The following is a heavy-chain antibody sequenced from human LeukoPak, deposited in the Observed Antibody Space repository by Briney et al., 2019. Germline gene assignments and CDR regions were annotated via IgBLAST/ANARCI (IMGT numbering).Heavy chain of an antibody. D-gene: IGHD2-2*01. V-gene: IGHV3-21*06. Sequence: GSLRLSCAASGFSFSSYSMNWVRQAPGKGLEWVSHISSSNTNIYYADSVKGRFTISRDNAKNSLYLQMSSLRAEDTAVYYCARGYCSRTTCHFDYWGQGTLVTVSS. CDR2: ISSSNTNI. CDR3: ARGYCSRTTCHFDY. CDR1: GFSFSSYS. J-gene: IGHJ4*02.